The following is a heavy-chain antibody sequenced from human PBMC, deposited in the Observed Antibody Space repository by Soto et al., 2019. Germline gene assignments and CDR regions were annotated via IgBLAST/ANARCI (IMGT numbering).Heavy chain of an antibody. Sequence: SXTLSLTCAVYGGSLSGYYWSWIRQPPGKGLEWIGEINHSGSTNYNPSLKSRVTISVDTSKNQFSLKLSSVTAADTAVYYCARGSTIAVAGFDYWGQGTLVTVSS. D-gene: IGHD6-19*01. CDR3: ARGSTIAVAGFDY. CDR1: GGSLSGYY. J-gene: IGHJ4*02. CDR2: INHSGST. V-gene: IGHV4-34*01.